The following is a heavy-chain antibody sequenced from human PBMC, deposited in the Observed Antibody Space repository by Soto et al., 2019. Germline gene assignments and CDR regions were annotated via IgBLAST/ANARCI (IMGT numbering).Heavy chain of an antibody. J-gene: IGHJ4*02. CDR2: IYGGGNGP. Sequence: EVQVLESGGGLVQPGGSLRLSCAATGFTFSDFAMSWVRQAPGKGLEWVSRIYGGGNGPHYADSVKGRVTISRDNSKNTLYLQMKRLREEDTAVYYCAKMVGIDPCAYSFHYWGQGNLVTVS. CDR1: GFTFSDFA. V-gene: IGHV3-23*01. CDR3: AKMVGIDPCAYSFHY. D-gene: IGHD2-21*01.